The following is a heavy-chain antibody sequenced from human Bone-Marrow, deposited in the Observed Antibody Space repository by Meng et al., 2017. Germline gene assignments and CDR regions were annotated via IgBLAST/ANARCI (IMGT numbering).Heavy chain of an antibody. J-gene: IGHJ4*02. CDR1: GGSISSGGYY. Sequence: QVQLQGSGPGLVKPSQTLSLTCTVSGGSISSGGYYWSWIRQHPGKGLEWIGYIYYSGSTYYNPSLKSRVTISVDTSKNQFSLKLSSVTAADTAVYYCARGSWLQLWLQDYWGQGTLVTVSS. CDR2: IYYSGST. D-gene: IGHD5-18*01. V-gene: IGHV4-31*03. CDR3: ARGSWLQLWLQDY.